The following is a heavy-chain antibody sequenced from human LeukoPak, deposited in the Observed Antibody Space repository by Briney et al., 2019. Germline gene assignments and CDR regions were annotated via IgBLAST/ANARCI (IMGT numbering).Heavy chain of an antibody. J-gene: IGHJ3*02. CDR2: IWYDGSNK. Sequence: GRSLRLSCAASGFTFSSYGMHWVRQAPGKGLEWVAVIWYDGSNKYYADSVKGRFTISRDNSKNTLYLQMNSLRAEDTAVYYCARDLNYYDSSGYYGAFDIWGQGTMVTVSS. D-gene: IGHD3-22*01. CDR3: ARDLNYYDSSGYYGAFDI. CDR1: GFTFSSYG. V-gene: IGHV3-33*01.